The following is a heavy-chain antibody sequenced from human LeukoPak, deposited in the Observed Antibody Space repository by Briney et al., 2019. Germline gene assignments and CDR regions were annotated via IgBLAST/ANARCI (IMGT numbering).Heavy chain of an antibody. J-gene: IGHJ6*03. Sequence: GGSLRLSCAASGFTFSNYGMHWVRQAPGKGLEWVAVISYDGSNKYFADSVKGRFTISRDNSKNMLYLQMSNLRAEDTAVYYCARGVGATISYYHYYIDVWGKGTTVTVSS. D-gene: IGHD1-26*01. V-gene: IGHV3-30*03. CDR1: GFTFSNYG. CDR3: ARGVGATISYYHYYIDV. CDR2: ISYDGSNK.